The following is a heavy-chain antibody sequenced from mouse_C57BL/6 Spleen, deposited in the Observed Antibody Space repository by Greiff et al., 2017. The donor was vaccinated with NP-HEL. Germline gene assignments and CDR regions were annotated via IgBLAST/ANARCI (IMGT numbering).Heavy chain of an antibody. CDR2: ISDGGSYT. V-gene: IGHV5-4*01. D-gene: IGHD1-1*01. Sequence: EVHLVESGGGLVKPGGSLKLSCAASGFTFSSYATSWVRQTPEKRLEWVATISDGGSYTYYPDNVKGRFTISRDNAKNNLYLQMSHLKSEDTAMYYCARDSTTYYGSSPDYFDYWGQGTTLTVSS. CDR1: GFTFSSYA. J-gene: IGHJ2*01. CDR3: ARDSTTYYGSSPDYFDY.